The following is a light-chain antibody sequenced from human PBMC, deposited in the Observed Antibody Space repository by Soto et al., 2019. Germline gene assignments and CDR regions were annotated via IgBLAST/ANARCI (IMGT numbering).Light chain of an antibody. Sequence: DIVMTQSPDSLAVSLGERATINCKSSQTILYNSYNKSYLAWYQHKPGQSPRLLIYWASTRESGVPDRFSGSGSGTAFTLTISSLQAEDVAVYYCHQYYGNPSLGQGTKLEIK. CDR1: QTILYNSYNKSY. CDR3: HQYYGNPS. V-gene: IGKV4-1*01. CDR2: WAS. J-gene: IGKJ2*01.